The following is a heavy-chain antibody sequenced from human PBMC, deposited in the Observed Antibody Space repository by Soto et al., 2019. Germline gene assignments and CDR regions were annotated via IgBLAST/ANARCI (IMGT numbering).Heavy chain of an antibody. CDR2: IWADGGNK. CDR3: VSEGRNYHNDY. V-gene: IGHV3-33*01. D-gene: IGHD3-10*01. Sequence: QVQLAESGGGVVQPGRSLRVSCAAVGFSFSDHVMHWVRQAPGKGLEWVAAIWADGGNKYYAESGKGRFSISRDNSKNTLYLQMNSLRAEDTAVDYCVSEGRNYHNDYWGQGTLVTVSS. CDR1: GFSFSDHV. J-gene: IGHJ4*02.